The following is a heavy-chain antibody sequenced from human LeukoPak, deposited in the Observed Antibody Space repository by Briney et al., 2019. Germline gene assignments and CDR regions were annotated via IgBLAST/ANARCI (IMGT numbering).Heavy chain of an antibody. CDR3: ARSMNYVWGSYRFDH. D-gene: IGHD3-16*02. V-gene: IGHV1-2*02. Sequence: GASVKVSCKASGYTFTGYYMHWVRQAPGQGLEWMGWINPNSGGTNYAQKFQGRVTMTRDTSISTAYMELSRLRSDDTAVYYCARSMNYVWGSYRFDHWGQGTLVTVSS. J-gene: IGHJ4*02. CDR1: GYTFTGYY. CDR2: INPNSGGT.